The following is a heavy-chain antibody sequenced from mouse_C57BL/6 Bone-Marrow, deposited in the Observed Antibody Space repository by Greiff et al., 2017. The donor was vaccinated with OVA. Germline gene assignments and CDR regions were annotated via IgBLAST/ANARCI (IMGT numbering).Heavy chain of an antibody. CDR1: FYTFPDYE. Sequence: VQLHPSWAALLRPGASVTLSFQASFYTFPDYEMHWVKQTPVHGLEWIGAIDPDTGGTAYNQKFKGTAILTADKSSSTAYMELRSVTSEDSAVYYGRRDWGYPMDYWGQGTSVTVSS. CDR2: IDPDTGGT. D-gene: IGHD4-1*01. V-gene: IGHV1-15*01. J-gene: IGHJ4*01. CDR3: RRDWGYPMDY.